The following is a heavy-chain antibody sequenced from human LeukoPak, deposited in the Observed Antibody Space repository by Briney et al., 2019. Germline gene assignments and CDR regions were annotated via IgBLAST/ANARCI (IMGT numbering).Heavy chain of an antibody. Sequence: PSETLSLTCTVSGGSISSSSYYWGWIRQPPGKGLEWIGSIYYSGSTYYNPSLKSRVTISVDTSKNQFSLKLSSVTAADTAVYYCARVPSSRKAVDYWGQGTLVTVSS. CDR3: ARVPSSRKAVDY. J-gene: IGHJ4*02. D-gene: IGHD6-13*01. CDR1: GGSISSSSYY. CDR2: IYYSGST. V-gene: IGHV4-39*07.